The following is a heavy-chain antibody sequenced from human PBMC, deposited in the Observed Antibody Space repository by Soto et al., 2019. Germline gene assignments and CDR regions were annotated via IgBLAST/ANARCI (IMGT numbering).Heavy chain of an antibody. CDR2: ISSSSSTI. CDR3: ARDPGYCSSTSCSYAFDI. V-gene: IGHV3-48*01. CDR1: GFTFSSYS. D-gene: IGHD2-2*01. Sequence: GGSLRLSCAASGFTFSSYSMNWVRQAPGKGLEWVSYISSSSSTIYYADSVKGRFTISRDNAKNSLYLQMNSLRAEDTAVYYCARDPGYCSSTSCSYAFDIWGQGTMVTV. J-gene: IGHJ3*02.